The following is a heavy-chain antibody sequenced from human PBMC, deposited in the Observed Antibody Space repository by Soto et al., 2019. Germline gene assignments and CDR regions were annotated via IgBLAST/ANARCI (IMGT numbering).Heavy chain of an antibody. CDR1: GFTFSSYS. D-gene: IGHD2-21*02. J-gene: IGHJ6*02. CDR3: ARSRGDYGYYYSYGMDV. V-gene: IGHV3-48*02. CDR2: ISSSSSTI. Sequence: EVQLVESGGGLVQPGGSLRLSCAASGFTFSSYSMNWVRQAPGKGLEWVSYISSSSSTIYYADSVKGRFTISSDNAKNALYLQMNSLRDEDTAVYYCARSRGDYGYYYSYGMDVWGQGTTVTVCS.